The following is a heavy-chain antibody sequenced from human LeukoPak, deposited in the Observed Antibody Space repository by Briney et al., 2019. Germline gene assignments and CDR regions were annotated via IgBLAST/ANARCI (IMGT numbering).Heavy chain of an antibody. J-gene: IGHJ4*02. V-gene: IGHV3-30*03. Sequence: GRSLRLSCAASGFTFSSYGMHWVRQAPGKGLEWVAVISYDGTNKYYADSVKGRFTISRDNSKNTLYLQMNSLRAGDTAVYYCARAMYSGSYSPGWGQGTLVTVSS. CDR3: ARAMYSGSYSPG. CDR2: ISYDGTNK. CDR1: GFTFSSYG. D-gene: IGHD1-26*01.